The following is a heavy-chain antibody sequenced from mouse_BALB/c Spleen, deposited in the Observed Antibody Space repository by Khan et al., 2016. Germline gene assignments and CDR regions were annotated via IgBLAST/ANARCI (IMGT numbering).Heavy chain of an antibody. CDR1: GFDFSRYW. CDR2: INPDSSTI. D-gene: IGHD1-1*01. Sequence: EVELVESGGGLVQPGGSLRLSCAAPGFDFSRYWMSWVRQAPGKGLEWIGEINPDSSTINYTPSLKHKFIISRDNAKNTLYLQMSKVRSEDTALXYCARAGYYGYLAYWGQGTLVTVSA. CDR3: ARAGYYGYLAY. V-gene: IGHV4-1*02. J-gene: IGHJ3*01.